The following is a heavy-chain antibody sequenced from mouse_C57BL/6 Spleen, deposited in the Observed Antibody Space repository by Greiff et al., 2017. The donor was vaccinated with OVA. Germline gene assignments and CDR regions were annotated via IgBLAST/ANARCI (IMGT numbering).Heavy chain of an antibody. Sequence: ESGPGLVKPSQSLSLTCSVTGYSITSGYYWNWIRQFPGNKLEWMGYISYDGSNNYNPSLKNRISITRDTSKNQFFLKLNSVTTEDTATYYCARLYYYGSSPYYFDYWGQGTTLTVSS. CDR3: ARLYYYGSSPYYFDY. J-gene: IGHJ2*01. CDR2: ISYDGSN. D-gene: IGHD1-1*01. CDR1: GYSITSGYY. V-gene: IGHV3-6*01.